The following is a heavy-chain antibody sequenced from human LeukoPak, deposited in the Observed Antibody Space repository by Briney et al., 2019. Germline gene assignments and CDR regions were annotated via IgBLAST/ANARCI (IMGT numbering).Heavy chain of an antibody. J-gene: IGHJ4*02. CDR2: ISAYNGNT. D-gene: IGHD3-3*01. Sequence: ASVKVSCKASGGTFSSYAISWVRQAPGQGLEWMGWISAYNGNTNYAQKLQGRVTMTTDTSTSTAYMELRSLRSDDTAVYYCARDLEGLYYDFWSGYPELDYWGQGTLVTVSS. CDR1: GGTFSSYA. CDR3: ARDLEGLYYDFWSGYPELDY. V-gene: IGHV1-18*01.